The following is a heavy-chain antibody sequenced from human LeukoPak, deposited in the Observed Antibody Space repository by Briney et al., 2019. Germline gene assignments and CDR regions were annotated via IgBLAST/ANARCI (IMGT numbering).Heavy chain of an antibody. J-gene: IGHJ5*02. V-gene: IGHV4-39*07. Sequence: SETLSLTCTVSGGSISRSSYYWGWIRQPPGKGLEWSGSIYYSGSTYYNPSLKSRVTISVDTSKNQFSLKLSSVTAADTAVYYCARGLPDYRGTRGPDWFDPWGQGTLVTVSS. D-gene: IGHD4-11*01. CDR2: IYYSGST. CDR1: GGSISRSSYY. CDR3: ARGLPDYRGTRGPDWFDP.